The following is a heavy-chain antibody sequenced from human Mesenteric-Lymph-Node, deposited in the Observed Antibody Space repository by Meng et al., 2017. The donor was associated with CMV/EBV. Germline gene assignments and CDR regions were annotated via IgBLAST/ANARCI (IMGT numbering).Heavy chain of an antibody. CDR1: GYTFTSYG. Sequence: ASVKVSCKASGYTFTSYGISWVRQAPGQGLEWMGWISAYNGNTNYAQKLQGRVTMTTDTSTSTAYMELRSLRSDDTAVYYCAREYDFWSGYYSALRVYYYYYGMDVWGQGTTVTVSS. D-gene: IGHD3-3*01. CDR2: ISAYNGNT. J-gene: IGHJ6*02. V-gene: IGHV1-18*01. CDR3: AREYDFWSGYYSALRVYYYYYGMDV.